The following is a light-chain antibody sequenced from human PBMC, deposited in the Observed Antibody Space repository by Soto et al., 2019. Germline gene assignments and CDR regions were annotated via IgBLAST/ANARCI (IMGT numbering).Light chain of an antibody. V-gene: IGLV7-46*01. J-gene: IGLJ2*01. CDR2: DTS. CDR1: TGAVTGGHY. Sequence: QTVVTQEPSLTVSPGGTVTLTCGSSTGAVTGGHYPYWFQQKPGQAPRTLIYDTSKKYSWTPARFSGSLLGGKAALTLSGAQPEDEAEYYCLLFYSGAPELFGGGTKLTVL. CDR3: LLFYSGAPEL.